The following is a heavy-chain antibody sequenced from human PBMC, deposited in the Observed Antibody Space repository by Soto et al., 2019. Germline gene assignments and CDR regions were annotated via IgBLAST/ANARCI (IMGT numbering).Heavy chain of an antibody. V-gene: IGHV1-69*13. CDR3: ASWCIAVAGTFDY. D-gene: IGHD6-19*01. CDR2: IIPIFGTA. CDR1: GGTFSSYA. J-gene: IGHJ4*02. Sequence: ASVKVSCKASGGTFSSYAISWVRQAPGQGLEWMGGIIPIFGTANYAQKFQGRVTITADESTSTAYMELSSLRSEDTAVYYCASWCIAVAGTFDYWGQGTLVTVSS.